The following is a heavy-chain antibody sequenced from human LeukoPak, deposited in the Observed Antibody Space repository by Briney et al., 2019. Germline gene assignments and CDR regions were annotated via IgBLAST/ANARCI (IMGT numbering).Heavy chain of an antibody. CDR3: AIPPPATLSVPAAIQH. V-gene: IGHV3-30*02. D-gene: IGHD2-2*01. J-gene: IGHJ1*01. CDR2: IRYDGSNK. CDR1: GFTFSSYG. Sequence: GGSLRLSCAAAGFTFSSYGMHRVRQAPGQGLEWGAIIRYDGSNKYYADSVKGPFTTSRDNTKNTMYLKMHSPRAQATASYYSAIPPPATLSVPAAIQHWGQGTLVTVSS.